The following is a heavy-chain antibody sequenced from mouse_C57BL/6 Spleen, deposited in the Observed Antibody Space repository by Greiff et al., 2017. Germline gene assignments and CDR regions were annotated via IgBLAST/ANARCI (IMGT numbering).Heavy chain of an antibody. CDR2: IYPGDGDT. CDR1: GYAFSSSW. J-gene: IGHJ2*01. D-gene: IGHD2-4*01. V-gene: IGHV1-82*01. Sequence: VQLQQSGPELVKPGASVKISCKASGYAFSSSWMNWVKQRPGKGLEWIGRIYPGDGDTNYNGKFKGKATLTADKSSSTAYMQLSSLTSEDSAVYFCAGYYDYDDRPFDYWGQGTTLTVSS. CDR3: AGYYDYDDRPFDY.